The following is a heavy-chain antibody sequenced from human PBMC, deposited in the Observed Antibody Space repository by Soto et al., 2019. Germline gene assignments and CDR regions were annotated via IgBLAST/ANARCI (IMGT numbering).Heavy chain of an antibody. D-gene: IGHD3-9*01. J-gene: IGHJ5*02. Sequence: QVQLVQSGAEVKKPGSSVKVSCKASGGTFSSYAISWVRQAPGQGLEWMGGIIPIFGTANYAQKLQGRVKITADEAASTAYMELRSLSSEDTAVDYCARVRSFRYFYLNWFDAWGQGTMVTVSS. CDR3: ARVRSFRYFYLNWFDA. V-gene: IGHV1-69*01. CDR2: IIPIFGTA. CDR1: GGTFSSYA.